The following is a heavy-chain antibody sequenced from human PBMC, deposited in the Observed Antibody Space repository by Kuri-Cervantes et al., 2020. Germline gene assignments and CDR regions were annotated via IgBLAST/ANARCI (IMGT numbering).Heavy chain of an antibody. D-gene: IGHD2-2*01. J-gene: IGHJ4*01. CDR1: GYSFTGYF. V-gene: IGHV1/OR15-2*02. Sequence: VQLEESGPELVKPGASVKISCKASGYSFTGYFMNWVKKSHGKSLEWIGRINPYNGDTFYNQKFKGKATLTVDKSSSTAHVELLSLTSGDFAVYYCAREGYGSTYRLAMDYWGQGTSVTVSS. CDR2: INPYNGDT. CDR3: AREGYGSTYRLAMDY.